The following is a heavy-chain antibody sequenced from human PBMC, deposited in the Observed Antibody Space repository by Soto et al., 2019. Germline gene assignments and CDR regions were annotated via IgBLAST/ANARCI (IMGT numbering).Heavy chain of an antibody. CDR2: ITHGGST. J-gene: IGHJ6*02. Sequence: SETLSLTCGVYGGSFSAYSWTWLRQSPGKGLEWIGEITHGGSTDYNPALRSRLVMSVDTSKNQFSLRVTSVTAADAAVYFCARARFDSWSHIYYGLDVWGQGTTVTVSS. V-gene: IGHV4-34*01. D-gene: IGHD3-3*01. CDR3: ARARFDSWSHIYYGLDV. CDR1: GGSFSAYS.